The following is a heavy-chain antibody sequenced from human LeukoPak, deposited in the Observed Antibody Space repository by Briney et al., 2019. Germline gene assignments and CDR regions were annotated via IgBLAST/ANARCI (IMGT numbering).Heavy chain of an antibody. CDR2: IYHSGST. J-gene: IGHJ4*02. CDR1: GYSISSGYY. D-gene: IGHD6-19*01. CDR3: CGSGWFAGPFGY. Sequence: SETLSLTCTVSGYSISSGYYWSWIRQPPGKGLEWIGSIYHSGSTYYNPSLNSRVTISVDTSKNQFSLKLTSVTAADTAVYYCCGSGWFAGPFGYWGQGALVTVSS. V-gene: IGHV4-38-2*02.